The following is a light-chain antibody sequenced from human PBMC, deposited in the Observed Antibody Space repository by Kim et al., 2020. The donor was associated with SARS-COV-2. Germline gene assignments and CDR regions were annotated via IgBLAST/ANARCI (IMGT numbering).Light chain of an antibody. CDR1: SSDVGGYNY. CDR2: GVN. V-gene: IGLV2-14*01. CDR3: SSYTTRYTYV. J-gene: IGLJ1*01. Sequence: QSALTQPASVSGSPGQSITISCTGTSSDVGGYNYVSWYQQHPDKAPKLILYGVNKRPSGVSNRFSGSKSGNTASLTISGLQTEDETDYYCSSYTTRYTYVFGTGTKV.